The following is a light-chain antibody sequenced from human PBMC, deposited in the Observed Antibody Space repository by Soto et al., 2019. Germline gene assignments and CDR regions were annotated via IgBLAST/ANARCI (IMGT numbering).Light chain of an antibody. CDR2: GAS. V-gene: IGKV3-20*01. CDR3: QQYGSSPPIT. CDR1: QSVSSSY. Sequence: EIVLTRSPGTLYLSPGERATLSCRASQSVSSSYLAWYQQKPGQAPRLLIYGASSRATGIPDRFSGSGSGTDFTLTISRLEPEDFAVYYCQQYGSSPPITFGQGTRLEIK. J-gene: IGKJ5*01.